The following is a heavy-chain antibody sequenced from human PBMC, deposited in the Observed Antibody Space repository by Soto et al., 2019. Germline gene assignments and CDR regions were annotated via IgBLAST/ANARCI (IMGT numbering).Heavy chain of an antibody. J-gene: IGHJ4*02. Sequence: GGSLRLSCAVSGFTFSDYYMTWIRQAPGKGLEWVSYISSSTSHTNYADSVKGRFTISRDNAKDSLFLQMNSLRAEDTAVYYCARGRGAAADYFDFWGQGTLVTVSS. CDR2: ISSSTSHT. CDR3: ARGRGAAADYFDF. CDR1: GFTFSDYY. V-gene: IGHV3-11*05. D-gene: IGHD6-13*01.